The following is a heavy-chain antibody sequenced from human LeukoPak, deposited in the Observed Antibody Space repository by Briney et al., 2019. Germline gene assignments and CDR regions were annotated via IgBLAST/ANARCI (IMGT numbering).Heavy chain of an antibody. J-gene: IGHJ5*02. CDR2: IIPILGIA. CDR3: ARDLGDPNYDILTGGGWFDP. CDR1: GGTFSSYA. D-gene: IGHD3-9*01. V-gene: IGHV1-69*04. Sequence: SVKVSCKASGGTFSSYAISWVRQAPGQGLEWMGRIIPILGIANYAQKFQGRVTITADESTSTAYMELSSLRSEDTAVYYCARDLGDPNYDILTGGGWFDPWGQGTLVTVSS.